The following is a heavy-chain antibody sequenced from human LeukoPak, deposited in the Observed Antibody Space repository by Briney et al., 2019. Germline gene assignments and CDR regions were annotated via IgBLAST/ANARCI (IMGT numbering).Heavy chain of an antibody. CDR2: IIPIFGTA. CDR1: GGTFSSYA. CDR3: ASLPLTYYYDSSGYYPLDY. J-gene: IGHJ4*02. D-gene: IGHD3-22*01. Sequence: GASVKVSCKASGGTFSSYAISWVRQAPGQGLEWMGGIIPIFGTANYAQKFQGSVTTTTDESTSTAYMELSSLRSEDTAVYYCASLPLTYYYDSSGYYPLDYWGQGTLVTVSS. V-gene: IGHV1-69*05.